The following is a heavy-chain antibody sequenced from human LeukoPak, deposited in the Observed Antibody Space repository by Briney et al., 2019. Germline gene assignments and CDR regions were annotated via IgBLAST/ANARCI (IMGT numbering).Heavy chain of an antibody. CDR3: ARDLVATIGNWFDP. CDR1: GGTFSSYA. D-gene: IGHD5-12*01. J-gene: IGHJ5*02. V-gene: IGHV1-2*02. Sequence: GSSVKVSCKASGGTFSSYAISWVRQAPGQGLEWMGGIIPNSGGTDYAQKFQGRVTMTRGTSISTAYMELSRLRSDDTAVYYCARDLVATIGNWFDPWGQGTLVTVSS. CDR2: IIPNSGGT.